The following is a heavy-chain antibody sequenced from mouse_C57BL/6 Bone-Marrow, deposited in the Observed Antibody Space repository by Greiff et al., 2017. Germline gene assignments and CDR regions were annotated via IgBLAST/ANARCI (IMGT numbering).Heavy chain of an antibody. D-gene: IGHD1-1*01. CDR1: GYTFTSYW. J-gene: IGHJ2*01. CDR2: IDPSDSYT. V-gene: IGHV1-69*01. CDR3: ARDGYGSSYAVFDY. Sequence: QVQLQQSGAELVMPGASVKLSCKASGYTFTSYWMHWVKQRPGQGLEWIGEIDPSDSYTNYNQKFKGKSTLTVDKSSSTAYMQLSSLTSEDSAVYYCARDGYGSSYAVFDYWGQGTTLTVSS.